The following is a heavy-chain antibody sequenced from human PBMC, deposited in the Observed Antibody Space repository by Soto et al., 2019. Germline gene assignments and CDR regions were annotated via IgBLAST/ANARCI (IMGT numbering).Heavy chain of an antibody. J-gene: IGHJ4*02. CDR1: GFTFSRYW. CDR3: GRGGSDSPMAPGY. D-gene: IGHD5-18*01. CDR2: INQDGSDR. Sequence: GGSLRLSCAASGFTFSRYWMHWVRQAPGKGLVWVSRINQDGSDRDYADSVKGRFTISRDNAKNTLYLQMNSLRAEDTAVFYCGRGGSDSPMAPGYWGQGTLVIVSS. V-gene: IGHV3-74*01.